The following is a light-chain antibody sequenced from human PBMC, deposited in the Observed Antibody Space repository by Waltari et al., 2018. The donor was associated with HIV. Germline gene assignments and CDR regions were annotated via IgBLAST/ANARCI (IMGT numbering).Light chain of an antibody. Sequence: QSVLPQPPSASGTPGPRVTISCSGSTSNLHWYQQLPGTAPRLLSYRNNQRPSGVPDRFSGSKSGTSASLAISGLRSEDEADYHCAAWGDSLSGPVVFGGGTKLTVL. J-gene: IGLJ2*01. V-gene: IGLV1-47*01. CDR2: RNN. CDR3: AAWGDSLSGPVV. CDR1: TSNL.